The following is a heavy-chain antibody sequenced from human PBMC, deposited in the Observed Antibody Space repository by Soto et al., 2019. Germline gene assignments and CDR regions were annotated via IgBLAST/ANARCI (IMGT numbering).Heavy chain of an antibody. D-gene: IGHD2-15*01. CDR3: ARDWGVYCSGGSCFDGGGY. J-gene: IGHJ4*02. CDR1: GYTFTSYY. Sequence: GASVKVSCKASGYTFTSYYMHWVRQAPGQGLEWMGIINPSGGSTSYAQKFQGRVTMTRDTSTSTVYMELSSLRSEDTAVYYCARDWGVYCSGGSCFDGGGYWGQGTLVTVSS. CDR2: INPSGGST. V-gene: IGHV1-46*03.